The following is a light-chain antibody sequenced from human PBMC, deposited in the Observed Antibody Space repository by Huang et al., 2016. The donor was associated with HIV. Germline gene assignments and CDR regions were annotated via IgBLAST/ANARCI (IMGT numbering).Light chain of an antibody. V-gene: IGKV3-11*01. Sequence: EIVLTQSPATLSLSPGERATLSCRASQSISRYLAWYQQKPGQAPRLLIYDAFNRVTGSPARFSGSGAGTDFTLTISSLDPEDFAVYYCQQRSNWPKTFGQGTKVEIK. CDR1: QSISRY. J-gene: IGKJ1*01. CDR2: DAF. CDR3: QQRSNWPKT.